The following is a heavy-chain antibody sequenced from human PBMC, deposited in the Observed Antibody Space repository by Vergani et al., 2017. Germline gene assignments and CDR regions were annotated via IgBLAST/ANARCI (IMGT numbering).Heavy chain of an antibody. CDR1: GGTFSSYA. J-gene: IGHJ5*02. CDR3: AREDIVVVPAAPTGWNWFDP. D-gene: IGHD2-2*01. Sequence: QVQLVQSGAEVKKPGSSVKVSCKASGGTFSSYAISWVRQAPGQGLEWMGRITPIFGTANYAQKFQGRVTITADKSTSTAYMELSSLRSEDTAVYYCAREDIVVVPAAPTGWNWFDPWGQGTLVTVSS. V-gene: IGHV1-69*14. CDR2: ITPIFGTA.